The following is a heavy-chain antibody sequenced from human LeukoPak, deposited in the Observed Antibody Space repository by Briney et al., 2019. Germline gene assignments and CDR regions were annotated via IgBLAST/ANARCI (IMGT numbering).Heavy chain of an antibody. V-gene: IGHV3-66*01. D-gene: IGHD3-9*01. CDR3: ARDRPDYDILTGYRYYYGMDV. CDR2: IYSGGST. CDR1: GFTVSSNY. Sequence: GGSLRLSCAVSGFTVSSNYMSWVRQAPGKGLEWGSVIYSGGSTYYADSVKGRFTISRDNSKNTVYLQMNSLRAEDTAVYYCARDRPDYDILTGYRYYYGMDVWGQGTTVTVSS. J-gene: IGHJ6*02.